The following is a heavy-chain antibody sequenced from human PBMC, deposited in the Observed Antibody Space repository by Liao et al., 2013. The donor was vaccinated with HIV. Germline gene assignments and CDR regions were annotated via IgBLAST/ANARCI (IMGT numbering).Heavy chain of an antibody. CDR3: ARDPTSSLLGSGYFDY. D-gene: IGHD7-27*01. J-gene: IGHJ4*02. CDR2: IYYSGNT. V-gene: IGHV4-30-4*01. Sequence: QVQLQESGPGLVKPSQTLSLTCSVSAGSIRSADYYWSWIRQAPGKGLEWIGYIYYSGNTYYNPSLKSRITLSVDTSKNQFSLKLSSVTAADTAVYYCARDPTSSLLGSGYFDYWGQGTLVTVSS. CDR1: AGSIRSADYY.